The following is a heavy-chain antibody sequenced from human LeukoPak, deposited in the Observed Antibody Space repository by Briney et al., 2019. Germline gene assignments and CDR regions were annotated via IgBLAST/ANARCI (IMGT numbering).Heavy chain of an antibody. V-gene: IGHV3-7*01. D-gene: IGHD3-22*01. Sequence: GGSLRLSCAASGFTFSFYAMSWVRQAPGKGLEWVANIKQDGSEKYYVDSVKGRFSISRDNAKNTLYLQMNSLRAEDTALYYCARDYKSGDSSQIDYWGQGTLVTVSS. CDR2: IKQDGSEK. J-gene: IGHJ4*02. CDR1: GFTFSFYA. CDR3: ARDYKSGDSSQIDY.